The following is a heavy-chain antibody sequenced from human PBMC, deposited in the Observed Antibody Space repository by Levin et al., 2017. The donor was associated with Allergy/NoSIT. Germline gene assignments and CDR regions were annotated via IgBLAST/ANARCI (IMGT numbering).Heavy chain of an antibody. Sequence: GGSLRLSCAASGFTFSNAWMSWVRQAPGKGLEWVGRIKSKTDGGTTDYAAPVKGRFTISRDDSKNTLYLQMNSLKTEDTAVYYCTTEVWAYCGGDCWTTFDIWGQGTMVTVSS. D-gene: IGHD2-21*02. J-gene: IGHJ3*02. V-gene: IGHV3-15*01. CDR3: TTEVWAYCGGDCWTTFDI. CDR2: IKSKTDGGTT. CDR1: GFTFSNAW.